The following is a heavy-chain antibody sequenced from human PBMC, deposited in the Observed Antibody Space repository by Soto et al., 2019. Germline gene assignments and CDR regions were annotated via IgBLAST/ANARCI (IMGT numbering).Heavy chain of an antibody. J-gene: IGHJ4*02. CDR3: ARYYTGNRPFDY. Sequence: QVQLQGPGPGLGKPSGPLSLTSAVSGGPLSGSTWGGWVGRPPGRGLGGIGEIYHSGSTSYNPSLKSRVSISVDKSKNQFSLNLSSVTAADTAVYYCARYYTGNRPFDYWGQGTLVTVSS. CDR1: GGPLSGSTW. D-gene: IGHD1-26*01. V-gene: IGHV4-4*02. CDR2: IYHSGST.